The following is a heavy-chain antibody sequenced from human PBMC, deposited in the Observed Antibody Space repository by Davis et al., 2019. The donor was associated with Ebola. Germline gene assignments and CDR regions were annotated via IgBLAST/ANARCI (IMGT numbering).Heavy chain of an antibody. CDR2: INSVGSAT. CDR1: RFTFSSYW. CDR3: NVGIAAAGNLDD. V-gene: IGHV3-74*01. J-gene: IGHJ4*02. D-gene: IGHD6-13*01. Sequence: GESLKISCAASRFTFSSYWMHWVRQAPGKGLVCVSRINSVGSATSYADSVKGRFTISRDNAKNTLYLQMNSLRAEDTAVYYCNVGIAAAGNLDDWGRGTLVTVSS.